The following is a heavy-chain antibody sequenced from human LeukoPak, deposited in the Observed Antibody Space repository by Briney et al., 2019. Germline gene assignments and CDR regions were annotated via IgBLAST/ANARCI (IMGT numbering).Heavy chain of an antibody. CDR1: GGSINSYF. Sequence: SETLSLTCTVSGGSINSYFWSWIRQPAGKGLEWIGRMYISGSSNYNPSLKSRVTMSVDRSKNQFSLRLSSVTAADTAVYYCARDTYGSGSYPLWGQGTLVTVSS. CDR3: ARDTYGSGSYPL. V-gene: IGHV4-4*07. CDR2: MYISGSS. D-gene: IGHD3-10*01. J-gene: IGHJ4*02.